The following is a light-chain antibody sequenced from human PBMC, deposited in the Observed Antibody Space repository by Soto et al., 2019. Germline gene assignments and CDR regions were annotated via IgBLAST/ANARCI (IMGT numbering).Light chain of an antibody. CDR2: DVS. V-gene: IGLV2-14*01. Sequence: QSALTQPASVSGSPGQSITISCTGTSSDVGGYNYVSWYQQHPGKAPKLMIYDVSNRPSGVSNRFSGSKSGNTASLTISGLQAEDEADYYCSSYPSRSTPPVVFGGRTQLPVL. CDR1: SSDVGGYNY. CDR3: SSYPSRSTPPVV. J-gene: IGLJ2*01.